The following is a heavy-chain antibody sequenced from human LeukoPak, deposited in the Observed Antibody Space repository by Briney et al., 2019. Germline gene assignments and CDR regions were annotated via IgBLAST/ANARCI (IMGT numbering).Heavy chain of an antibody. D-gene: IGHD3-22*01. CDR2: IYTSGST. CDR1: GGSISSGSYY. CDR3: ARGRYYYDSSGYLFDY. Sequence: SETLSLTCTVSGGSISSGSYYWSWIRQPAGKGLEWIGRIYTSGSTNYNPSLKSRATMSVDTSKNQFSLKLSSVTAADTAVYYCARGRYYYDSSGYLFDYWGQGTLVTVSS. J-gene: IGHJ4*02. V-gene: IGHV4-61*02.